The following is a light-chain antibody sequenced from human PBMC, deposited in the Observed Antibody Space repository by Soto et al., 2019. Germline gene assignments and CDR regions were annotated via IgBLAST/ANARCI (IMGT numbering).Light chain of an antibody. Sequence: EIVLTQSPATLSLSPGESATLSCRASQSVSSYLACYQQKPGQAPRLLIYDASNRATGIPARFRGSGSGTDFTLTISSLEPEDFAVYYCQQRSNWPPTFGGGTKVAIK. CDR1: QSVSSY. J-gene: IGKJ4*01. CDR3: QQRSNWPPT. V-gene: IGKV3-11*01. CDR2: DAS.